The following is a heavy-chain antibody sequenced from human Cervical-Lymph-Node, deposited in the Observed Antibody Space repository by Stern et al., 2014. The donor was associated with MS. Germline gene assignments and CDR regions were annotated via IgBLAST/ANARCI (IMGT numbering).Heavy chain of an antibody. Sequence: VQLVESGSGLVKPSQTLSLTCTVSGGTINSGGYSWNWVRQSPGNGLEWIGSVYLNENTNYNPSLKSRVTVSVDTSKNQFSLTLSSVTAADTAVYFCVRGPRRIAAPMGAFDVWGQGTTVIVSS. CDR1: GGTINSGGYS. CDR2: VYLNENT. CDR3: VRGPRRIAAPMGAFDV. J-gene: IGHJ3*01. D-gene: IGHD6-6*01. V-gene: IGHV4-30-2*06.